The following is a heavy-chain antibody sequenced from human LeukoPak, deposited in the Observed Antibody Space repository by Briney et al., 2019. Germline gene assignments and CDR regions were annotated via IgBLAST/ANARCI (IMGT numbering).Heavy chain of an antibody. Sequence: PGGSLRLSCAASGFTFEDYAMHWVRQAPGKGLEWVSGVSWNSGSLGYADSVKGRFTISRDNAQNSLYLQMNSLRADDTALYYCARGIATRGACFDYWGQGTLVTVSS. CDR3: ARGIATRGACFDY. D-gene: IGHD3-16*01. CDR1: GFTFEDYA. CDR2: VSWNSGSL. V-gene: IGHV3-9*01. J-gene: IGHJ4*02.